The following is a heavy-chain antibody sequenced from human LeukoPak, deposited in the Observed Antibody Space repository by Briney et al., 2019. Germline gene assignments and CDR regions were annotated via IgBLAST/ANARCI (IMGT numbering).Heavy chain of an antibody. CDR3: ARFSSGSFDY. D-gene: IGHD1-26*01. J-gene: IGHJ4*02. Sequence: RGSLRLSCAASGFTVSSNYMSWVRQAPGKGLEWVSVIYTGGSTYYADSVKGRFTISRDNSKNTLYLQMSSLRAEDTAVYYCARFSSGSFDYWGQGTLVTVSS. CDR1: GFTVSSNY. CDR2: IYTGGST. V-gene: IGHV3-53*01.